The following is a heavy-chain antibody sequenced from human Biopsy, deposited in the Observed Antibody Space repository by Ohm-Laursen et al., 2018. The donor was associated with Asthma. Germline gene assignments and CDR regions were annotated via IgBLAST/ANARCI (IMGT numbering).Heavy chain of an antibody. D-gene: IGHD4-17*01. Sequence: ETLSLTCTVSGGSIVNHYWTWIRQPPGKGLEWLGKIDYSGSTNQSPSLKSRLTMSVDTAKNQFSLKLSSVTAADTAVYYCARTRATVTADSYYYGMDVWGPGTTVTVSS. CDR2: IDYSGST. CDR3: ARTRATVTADSYYYGMDV. CDR1: GGSIVNHY. V-gene: IGHV4-59*11. J-gene: IGHJ6*02.